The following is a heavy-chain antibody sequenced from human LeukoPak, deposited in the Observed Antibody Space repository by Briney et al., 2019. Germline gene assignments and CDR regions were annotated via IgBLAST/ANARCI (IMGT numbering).Heavy chain of an antibody. CDR2: IYYSGST. J-gene: IGHJ4*02. D-gene: IGHD6-19*01. V-gene: IGHV4-39*07. Sequence: SETLSLTCTVSGGSISSSSYYWGWIRQPPRKGLEWIGSIYYSGSTYYNPSLKSRVTISVDTSKNQFSLKLSSVTAADTAVYYCARVWYSSGWYHDYWGQGTLVTVSS. CDR3: ARVWYSSGWYHDY. CDR1: GGSISSSSYY.